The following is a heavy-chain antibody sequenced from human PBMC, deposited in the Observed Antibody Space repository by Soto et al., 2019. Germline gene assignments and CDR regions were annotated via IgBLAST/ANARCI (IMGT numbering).Heavy chain of an antibody. CDR2: TYYIGST. V-gene: IGHV4-30-4*01. Sequence: QVQLQESGPGLVKPSQTLSLTCTVSGGSISSGDYYWSWIRQPPGRGLEWIAYTYYIGSTYCNPSLKSRVSISVDTSKNHFSLKLSSVTAADTAIYYWASRTVSTGSPLYSFEYWGQGTLVTVSS. CDR1: GGSISSGDYY. D-gene: IGHD1-1*01. CDR3: ASRTVSTGSPLYSFEY. J-gene: IGHJ4*02.